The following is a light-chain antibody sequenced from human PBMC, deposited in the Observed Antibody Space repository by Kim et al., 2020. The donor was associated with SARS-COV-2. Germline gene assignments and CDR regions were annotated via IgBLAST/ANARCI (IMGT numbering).Light chain of an antibody. CDR1: QSISSW. CDR3: QQYDYYPRT. CDR2: AAS. J-gene: IGKJ1*01. Sequence: DIQMTQSPSLVSASVGDTVTFTCRASQSISSWLAWYQQKPEKAPKSLIYAASSLQSGVPSRFSGSGSGTHFTLTINSLQPEDFATYYCQQYDYYPRTFGQGTKVDIK. V-gene: IGKV1D-16*01.